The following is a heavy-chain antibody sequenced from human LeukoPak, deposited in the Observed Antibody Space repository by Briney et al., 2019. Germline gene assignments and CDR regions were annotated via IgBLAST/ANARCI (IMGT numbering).Heavy chain of an antibody. CDR1: GGSISSYY. Sequence: SETLSLTCTVSGGSISSYYWSWIRQPPGKGLEWIGYIYYSGSTNYNPSLRSRVSIGVDTSRNQLSLKLSSVTAADTAVYYCARDLSAAGTYAFDIWGQGTMVTVSS. D-gene: IGHD6-13*01. J-gene: IGHJ3*02. CDR2: IYYSGST. CDR3: ARDLSAAGTYAFDI. V-gene: IGHV4-59*01.